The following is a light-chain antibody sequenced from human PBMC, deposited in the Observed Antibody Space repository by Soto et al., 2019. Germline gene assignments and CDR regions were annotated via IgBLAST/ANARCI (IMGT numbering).Light chain of an antibody. J-gene: IGLJ1*01. CDR2: DVS. V-gene: IGLV2-14*03. Sequence: CVLTQAGSVTGVPGEGSSISRTGKRRVVGPYNYVSWYQQHPGKAPKLMIYDVSDRPSGVSARFSGSKSGYTASLTISGLQAEDEADYYCASYTTSATYVFGTGTKVTVL. CDR3: ASYTTSATYV. CDR1: RRVVGPYNY.